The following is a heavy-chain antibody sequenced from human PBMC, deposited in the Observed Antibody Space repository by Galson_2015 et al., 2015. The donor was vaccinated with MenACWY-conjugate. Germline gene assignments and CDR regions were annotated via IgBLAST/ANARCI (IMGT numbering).Heavy chain of an antibody. CDR3: TRVGYCAGGVCSPLGY. J-gene: IGHJ4*02. Sequence: SLRLSCAASGFTFGGYAVSWVRQAPGKGLEWVGFIRSKAYGGTTEYAASVKGRFTISRDDSKSIAYLQMNSLRTEDTAVYYCTRVGYCAGGVCSPLGYWGQGTLVTVSS. D-gene: IGHD2-8*02. CDR1: GFTFGGYA. CDR2: IRSKAYGGTT. V-gene: IGHV3-49*04.